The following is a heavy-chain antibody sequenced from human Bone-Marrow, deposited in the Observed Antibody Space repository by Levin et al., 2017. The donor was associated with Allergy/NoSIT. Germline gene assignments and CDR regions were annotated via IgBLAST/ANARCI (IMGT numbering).Heavy chain of an antibody. CDR3: AKQARGRAFFGDLDF. CDR2: ITSDGDYT. V-gene: IGHV3-30*18. J-gene: IGHJ3*01. Sequence: GGSLRLSCSATGFDFSRYVMYWLRQAPGKGLEWLTLITSDGDYTNYLDYVKGRFTISIDNSRNTLHLDMHTLTDKDTAVYYCAKQARGRAFFGDLDFWGQGTTVIVSS. CDR1: GFDFSRYV. D-gene: IGHD3-16*01.